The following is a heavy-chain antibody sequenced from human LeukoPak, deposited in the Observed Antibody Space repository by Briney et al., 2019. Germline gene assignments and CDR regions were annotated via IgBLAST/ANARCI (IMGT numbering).Heavy chain of an antibody. CDR1: GYTFTSYA. CDR3: ARDEGGYYGSGSYVDY. D-gene: IGHD3-10*01. J-gene: IGHJ4*02. V-gene: IGHV7-4-1*02. Sequence: ASVKVSCKASGYTFTSYAMNWVRQVPGQGLEWMGWINTNTGNPTYAQGFTGRFVFSLDTSVSTAYLQISSLKAEDTAVYYCARDEGGYYGSGSYVDYWGQGTLVTVSS. CDR2: INTNTGNP.